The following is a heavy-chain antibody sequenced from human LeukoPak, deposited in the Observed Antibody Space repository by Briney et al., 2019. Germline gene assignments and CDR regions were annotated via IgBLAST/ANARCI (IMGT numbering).Heavy chain of an antibody. J-gene: IGHJ4*02. Sequence: ASVTVSFKASGGTFGSYAISWVRQAPGQGLEWMGGTIPIFGTANYAQKFQGRVTITTDESTSTAYMELSSLRSEDTAVYYCAREYSGSYFDYWGQGTLVTVSS. D-gene: IGHD1-26*01. CDR2: TIPIFGTA. CDR3: AREYSGSYFDY. V-gene: IGHV1-69*05. CDR1: GGTFGSYA.